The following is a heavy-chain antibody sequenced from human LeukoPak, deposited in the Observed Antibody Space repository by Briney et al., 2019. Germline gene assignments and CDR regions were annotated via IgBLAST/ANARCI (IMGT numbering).Heavy chain of an antibody. J-gene: IGHJ3*02. CDR1: GGSISSYY. Sequence: PSXTLSLTCTVSGGSISSYYWSWIRQPPGKGLEWIGYIYYSGSNNYNPSLKRRVTISVDTYKNQFSLKLSSVTAADTAVYYCASQYVARDDAFDIWGQGTMVTVSS. CDR3: ASQYVARDDAFDI. V-gene: IGHV4-59*01. CDR2: IYYSGSN. D-gene: IGHD2-15*01.